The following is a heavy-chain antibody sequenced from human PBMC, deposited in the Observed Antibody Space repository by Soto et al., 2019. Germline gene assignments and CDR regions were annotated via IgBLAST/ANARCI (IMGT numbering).Heavy chain of an antibody. J-gene: IGHJ6*02. CDR1: GYTFTNYD. V-gene: IGHV1-18*01. CDR2: ISTYTGNT. Sequence: QVHLVQSGAEVKKPGASVKVSCKASGYTFTNYDINWVRQAPGQGLEWMGWISTYTGNTNYAQKLQGRVTMTTDTVTXTXSMELRSLRSDDTAVYYCARGYYYGSGRPTPGGMDVWGQGTTVTVSS. D-gene: IGHD3-10*01. CDR3: ARGYYYGSGRPTPGGMDV.